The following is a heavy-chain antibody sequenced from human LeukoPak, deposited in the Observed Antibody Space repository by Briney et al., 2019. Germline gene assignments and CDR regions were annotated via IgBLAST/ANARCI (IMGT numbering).Heavy chain of an antibody. Sequence: GGSLRLSCAASGFTFSSYAMSWVRQAPGKGLEWVSAISGSGGSTYYADSVKGRFTISRDNSKNTLYLQMNSLRAEDTAVYYCATFDWLLSGFDYWGQETLVTVSS. J-gene: IGHJ4*02. CDR3: ATFDWLLSGFDY. V-gene: IGHV3-23*01. CDR2: ISGSGGST. CDR1: GFTFSSYA. D-gene: IGHD3-9*01.